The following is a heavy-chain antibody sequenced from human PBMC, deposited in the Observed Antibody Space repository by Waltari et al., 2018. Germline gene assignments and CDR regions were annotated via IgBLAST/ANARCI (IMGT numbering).Heavy chain of an antibody. CDR1: GFTFGDYS. J-gene: IGHJ4*02. Sequence: EVKLVESGGALVQPGRSLRLSCTSSGFTFGDYSVSWFCQAPGKGVECGGFMKSKAHGGTIFYAATAKGRFTISRDESKSIAYLQMSSRETEDTAMYYCTRAGYTDSWYGTECDYWGQGALITVSS. V-gene: IGHV3-49*03. CDR2: MKSKAHGGTI. CDR3: TRAGYTDSWYGTECDY. D-gene: IGHD6-13*01.